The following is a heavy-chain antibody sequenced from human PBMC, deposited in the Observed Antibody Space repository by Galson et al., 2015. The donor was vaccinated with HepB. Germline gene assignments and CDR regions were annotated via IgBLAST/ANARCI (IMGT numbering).Heavy chain of an antibody. V-gene: IGHV3-23*01. Sequence: SLRLSCAASGFTFGTHAMSWVRQAPGKGLEWVSSISGSGSSTYYTDSVKGRFTISRDNSKNTCYLQMNSLRAEDTAVYYCAKSGDFWSGYSKYYYGMDVWGQGTTVTVPS. CDR3: AKSGDFWSGYSKYYYGMDV. D-gene: IGHD3-3*01. CDR1: GFTFGTHA. CDR2: ISGSGSST. J-gene: IGHJ6*02.